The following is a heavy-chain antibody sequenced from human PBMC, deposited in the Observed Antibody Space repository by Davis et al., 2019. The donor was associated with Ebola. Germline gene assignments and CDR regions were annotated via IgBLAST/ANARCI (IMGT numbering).Heavy chain of an antibody. J-gene: IGHJ4*02. D-gene: IGHD1-1*01. CDR1: GYTFTSYG. CDR2: ISAYNGNT. Sequence: ASVKVSCKASGYTFTSYGISWVRQAPGQGLEWMGWISAYNGNTNYAQNVQGRVIMTSDTATTTAYMAVGSLRSDDTAVYYCARAQFPTTSDHWGQGTLVTVSS. V-gene: IGHV1-18*01. CDR3: ARAQFPTTSDH.